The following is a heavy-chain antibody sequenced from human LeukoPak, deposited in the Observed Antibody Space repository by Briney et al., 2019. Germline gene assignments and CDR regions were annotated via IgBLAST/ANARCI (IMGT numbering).Heavy chain of an antibody. CDR2: ICSSSRYI. J-gene: IGHJ3*02. D-gene: IGHD3-22*01. Sequence: PGGSLRLSCAASGFTFSSYSTNGVRPAPGKGLEWVSSICSSSRYIYYADSVKGRFTISRDNAKNSLDLQMNSLRAEDTAVYYCMSRYRDSSGWDAFDIWGQGTMVTVSS. CDR1: GFTFSSYS. V-gene: IGHV3-21*01. CDR3: MSRYRDSSGWDAFDI.